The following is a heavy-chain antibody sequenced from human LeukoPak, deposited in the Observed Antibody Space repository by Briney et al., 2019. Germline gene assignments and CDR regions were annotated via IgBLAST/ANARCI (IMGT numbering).Heavy chain of an antibody. CDR3: ARVLTSRATSDYYYGMDV. Sequence: PSETLSLTCTVSGDSVSRSSYYWSWIRQPPGKGLEWIGYIYYSGSTNYNPSLKSRVTISVDTSKNQFSLKLSSVTAADTAVYYCARVLTSRATSDYYYGMDVWGQGTTVTVSS. CDR2: IYYSGST. V-gene: IGHV4-61*01. J-gene: IGHJ6*02. D-gene: IGHD5-12*01. CDR1: GDSVSRSSYY.